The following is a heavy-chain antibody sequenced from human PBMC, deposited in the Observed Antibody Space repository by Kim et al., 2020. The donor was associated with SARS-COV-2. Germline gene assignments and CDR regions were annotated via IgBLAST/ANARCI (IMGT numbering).Heavy chain of an antibody. CDR1: GFTFSSYY. D-gene: IGHD3-3*01. Sequence: GGSLRLSCAASGFTFSSYYMNWVRQAPGKGLEWVSGISLSGSTTYYADSVKGRFTISRDNAKNTLYLQMDSLRAEDTAMYFCARNYYGGKSFMDCLDMWGRGTMVTVSS. CDR3: ARNYYGGKSFMDCLDM. J-gene: IGHJ3*02. CDR2: ISLSGSTT. V-gene: IGHV3-48*01.